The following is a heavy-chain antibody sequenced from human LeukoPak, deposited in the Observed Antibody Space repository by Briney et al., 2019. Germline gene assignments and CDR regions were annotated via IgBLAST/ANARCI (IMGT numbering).Heavy chain of an antibody. Sequence: SETLSLTCTVSGGSIRNYGFSWIRQSPGKGLEWIGYISDSGTTTFNPSLESRLTMAVDTSKNQFSMPLSPVTAADTAVYLCARHGTAIYNYYTGMDVWGQGPTVTVSS. CDR1: GGSIRNYG. D-gene: IGHD2-21*02. V-gene: IGHV4-59*08. J-gene: IGHJ6*02. CDR3: ARHGTAIYNYYTGMDV. CDR2: ISDSGTT.